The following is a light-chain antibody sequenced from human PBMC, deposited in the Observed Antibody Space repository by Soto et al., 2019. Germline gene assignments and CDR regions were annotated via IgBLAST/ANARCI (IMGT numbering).Light chain of an antibody. V-gene: IGKV3-11*01. CDR2: DAS. Sequence: EIVLTQSPATLSLSPGERATLSCRASQSVNNYLAWYQQKPGQVPRLLIYDASNRATGVPDRFSGSGSGTEFTLTISSLQSEDFAVYYCLHYNDWPRWTFGQGTRVDIK. J-gene: IGKJ1*01. CDR3: LHYNDWPRWT. CDR1: QSVNNY.